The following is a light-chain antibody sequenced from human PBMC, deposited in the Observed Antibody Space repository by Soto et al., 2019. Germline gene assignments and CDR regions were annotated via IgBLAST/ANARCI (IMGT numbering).Light chain of an antibody. CDR1: SCNIGAGYD. Sequence: QSVLTQPPSVSGAPGQRVTISCTGSSCNIGAGYDVHWYQQLPGTAPKLLISGNSNRPSGVPDRFSGSKSGTSASLAITGLQAEDEADYYCQSYDSSLSGWVFGGGTKLTVL. CDR2: GNS. CDR3: QSYDSSLSGWV. J-gene: IGLJ3*02. V-gene: IGLV1-40*01.